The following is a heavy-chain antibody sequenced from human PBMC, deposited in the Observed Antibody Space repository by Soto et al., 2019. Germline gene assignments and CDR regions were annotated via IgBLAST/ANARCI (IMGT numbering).Heavy chain of an antibody. Sequence: SETLSLTCTVSGGSISSSSYYWGWIRQPPGKGLEWIGSIYYSGSTYYNPSLKSRVTISVDTSKNQFSLKLSSVTAADTAVYYCARTSRGTSSWFDYWGQGTLVTVSS. J-gene: IGHJ4*02. CDR2: IYYSGST. CDR1: GGSISSSSYY. D-gene: IGHD6-13*01. CDR3: ARTSRGTSSWFDY. V-gene: IGHV4-39*01.